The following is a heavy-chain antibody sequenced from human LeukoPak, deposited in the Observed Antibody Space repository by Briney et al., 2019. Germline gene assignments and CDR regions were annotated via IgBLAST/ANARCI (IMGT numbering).Heavy chain of an antibody. Sequence: GGSLRLSCAASGFTVSSNYMSWVRQAPGKGLVWVSRINSDGSSTSYADSVKGRFTISRDNAKNTLYLQMNSLRAEDTAVYYCYGVIPLPDYWGQGTLVTVSS. D-gene: IGHD4-17*01. V-gene: IGHV3-74*01. CDR3: YGVIPLPDY. J-gene: IGHJ4*02. CDR1: GFTVSSNY. CDR2: INSDGSST.